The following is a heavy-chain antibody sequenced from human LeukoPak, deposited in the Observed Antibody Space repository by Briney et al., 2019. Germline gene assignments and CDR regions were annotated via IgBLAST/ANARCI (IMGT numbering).Heavy chain of an antibody. CDR3: AKQEKQLIYNCFAP. CDR2: IYYSGST. D-gene: IGHD2-2*01. CDR1: GGSISGYY. J-gene: IGHJ5*02. V-gene: IGHV4-59*01. Sequence: SETLSLTCTVSGGSISGYYWSWIRQPPGKGLEWIGYIYYSGSTNYNPSLKSRVTISVDTSKNQFSLKLSSVTAADTAVYYCAKQEKQLIYNCFAPGGQGTLVTVSS.